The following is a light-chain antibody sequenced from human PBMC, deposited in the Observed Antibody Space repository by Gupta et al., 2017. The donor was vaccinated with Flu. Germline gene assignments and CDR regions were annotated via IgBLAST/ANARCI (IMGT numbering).Light chain of an antibody. J-gene: IGKJ2*02. CDR2: CAS. CDR1: QNCCDTSNNKNC. CDR3: YQDYTPPCT. V-gene: IGKV4-1*01. Sequence: SLGERATITCKSSQNCCDTSNNKNCMTRHQHERGQRPTLLISCASTRDSPVRDRFSGSGSGLAFTLTIMRLRAEAVAVYYSYQDYTPPCTFGQGTKMEIK.